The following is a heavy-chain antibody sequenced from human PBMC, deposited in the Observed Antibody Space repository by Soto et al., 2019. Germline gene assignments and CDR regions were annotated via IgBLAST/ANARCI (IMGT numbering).Heavy chain of an antibody. V-gene: IGHV4-59*01. Sequence: QVQLQESGPGLVKPSETLSLTCTVSGGSISSYYWSWIRQPPGKGLEWIGYIYYSGSTNYNPSLKSRVTISVDTSKNQFSLKLSSVTAADTAVYYCARDLSLGWFDPWGQGTLVTVSS. CDR2: IYYSGST. CDR3: ARDLSLGWFDP. CDR1: GGSISSYY. J-gene: IGHJ5*02.